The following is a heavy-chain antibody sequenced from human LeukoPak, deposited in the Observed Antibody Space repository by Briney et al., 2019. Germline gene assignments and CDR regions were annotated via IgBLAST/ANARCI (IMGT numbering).Heavy chain of an antibody. CDR2: ISGSGDNT. CDR1: GFTFSSYA. CDR3: AKGSYYDSSGSFYFDY. V-gene: IGHV3-23*01. J-gene: IGHJ4*02. D-gene: IGHD3-22*01. Sequence: GGSLRLSCAASGFTFSSYAMSWVRQAPGKGLEWVSGISGSGDNTYYADSVKGRFTISRDNSKNTLYVEVNSLGTEDTAAYYCAKGSYYDSSGSFYFDYWGQGTLVTVSS.